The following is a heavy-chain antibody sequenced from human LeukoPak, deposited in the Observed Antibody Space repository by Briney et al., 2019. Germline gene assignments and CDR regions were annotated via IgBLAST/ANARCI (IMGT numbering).Heavy chain of an antibody. V-gene: IGHV3-48*01. CDR1: GFTFSSYS. Sequence: GGSLRLSCAASGFTFSSYSMNWVRQAPGKGLEWVSYISSSSSTIYYADSVKGRFTISRDNAKNSLYLQMNSLRAEDTAVYYCARDLLRPFDYWGQGTLVTVSS. J-gene: IGHJ4*02. CDR3: ARDLLRPFDY. CDR2: ISSSSSTI. D-gene: IGHD3-3*01.